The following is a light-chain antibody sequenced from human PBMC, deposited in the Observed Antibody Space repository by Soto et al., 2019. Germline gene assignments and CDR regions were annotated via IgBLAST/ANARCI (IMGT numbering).Light chain of an antibody. V-gene: IGKV4-1*01. J-gene: IGKJ2*01. CDR1: QSVLYSTNNKNY. CDR2: WAT. CDR3: QQYYSAPFT. Sequence: DIVMTQSPDSLAVSLGGRATINCKSSQSVLYSTNNKNYLAWYQQKPGQPPKLLIYWATTREAGVPDRFSGSGSGTDFTLTISSLQAEDVAVYYCQQYYSAPFTFDQGTKLEIK.